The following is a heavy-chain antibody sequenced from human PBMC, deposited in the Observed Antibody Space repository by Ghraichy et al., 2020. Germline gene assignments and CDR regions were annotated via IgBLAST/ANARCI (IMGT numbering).Heavy chain of an antibody. J-gene: IGHJ4*02. CDR1: GGSISRSSYY. CDR3: ARHVADSSWYSYYFDY. Sequence: SETLPLTCTVSGGSISRSSYYWSWIRQPPGKGLEWIGSIYYSGSTFRNPSLKSRVTISVDTSKNQFSLRLTSVTAADTAVYYCARHVADSSWYSYYFDYWGQGTPVTVSS. V-gene: IGHV4-39*01. CDR2: IYYSGST. D-gene: IGHD3-22*01.